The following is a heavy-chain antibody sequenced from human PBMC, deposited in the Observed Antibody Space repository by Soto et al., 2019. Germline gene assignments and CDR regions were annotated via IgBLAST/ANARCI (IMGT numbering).Heavy chain of an antibody. J-gene: IGHJ4*02. V-gene: IGHV1-46*01. D-gene: IGHD4-4*01. Sequence: ASVKVSCKASGYTFTSYAMHWVRQAPGQGLEWMGIINPSGGSTSYAQKFQGRVTMTTDTSTSTVYMELSSLRSEDTAVYYCARVPGYSNYGGYFDYWGQGTLVTVSS. CDR1: GYTFTSYA. CDR3: ARVPGYSNYGGYFDY. CDR2: INPSGGST.